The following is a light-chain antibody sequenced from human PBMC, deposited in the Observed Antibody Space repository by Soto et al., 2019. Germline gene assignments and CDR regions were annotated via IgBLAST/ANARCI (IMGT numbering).Light chain of an antibody. V-gene: IGLV1-44*01. J-gene: IGLJ1*01. CDR3: ASWDDSLNGFV. CDR1: SSNIGSTT. CDR2: SND. Sequence: SVLTQPPSASGTPGQRVTISCSGSSSNIGSTTVSWYQQLPGAAPKLLIYSNDQWPSGVPDRVSGSKTGTSASLAISGLQSEDEADYYCASWDDSLNGFVFGTGTKVTVL.